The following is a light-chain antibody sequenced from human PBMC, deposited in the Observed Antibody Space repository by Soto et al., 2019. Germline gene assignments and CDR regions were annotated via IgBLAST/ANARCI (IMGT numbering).Light chain of an antibody. CDR3: ASWDDNLSGWV. CDR1: SSNIGSNY. Sequence: QSVLTQPASASGTPGQRVTISCSGSSSNIGSNYLYWYQQLPGTAPQLLIYRNNQRPSGVPDRFSGSKSGTSASLSITGLRSEDEADYDCASWDDNLSGWVFGGGTKLTVL. V-gene: IGLV1-47*01. J-gene: IGLJ3*02. CDR2: RNN.